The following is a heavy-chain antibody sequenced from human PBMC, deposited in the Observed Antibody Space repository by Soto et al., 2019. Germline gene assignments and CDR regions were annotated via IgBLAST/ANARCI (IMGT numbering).Heavy chain of an antibody. V-gene: IGHV5-51*01. J-gene: IGHJ5*02. Sequence: PGESLKISCEGSGYSFTSYWMGWVRQMPGKGLEWMGNILPGDSDTRYSASFQGQVTISADKSISTAYLQWSSLKASDTAMYYCARVGREDWLDPWGQGTLVTVSS. CDR1: GYSFTSYW. CDR2: ILPGDSDT. CDR3: ARVGREDWLDP. D-gene: IGHD3-3*01.